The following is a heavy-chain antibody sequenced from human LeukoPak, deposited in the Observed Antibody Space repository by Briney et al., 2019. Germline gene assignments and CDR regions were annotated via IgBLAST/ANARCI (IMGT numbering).Heavy chain of an antibody. CDR3: ARNNWQQLVLDSYWFDP. CDR2: IRYDGSNK. Sequence: GGSLRLSCAASGFTFSSYGMHWVRQAPGKGLEWVAFIRYDGSNKYYADSVKGRFTISRDNSKNTLYLQMNSLRAEDTAVYYCARNNWQQLVLDSYWFDPWGQGTLVTVSS. CDR1: GFTFSSYG. V-gene: IGHV3-30*02. J-gene: IGHJ5*02. D-gene: IGHD6-13*01.